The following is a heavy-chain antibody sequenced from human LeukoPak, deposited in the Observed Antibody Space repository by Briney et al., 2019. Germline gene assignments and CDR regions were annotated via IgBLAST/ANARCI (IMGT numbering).Heavy chain of an antibody. CDR2: INHSGST. CDR1: GGSFSGYY. V-gene: IGHV4-34*01. D-gene: IGHD3-22*01. CDR3: ARVAYYDSSGYTFDY. J-gene: IGHJ4*02. Sequence: SETLSLTCAVYGGSFSGYYWSWIRQPPGKGLEWIGEINHSGSTNYNPSLKSRVTISVDTSKNQFSLKLSSVTAADTAVYYCARVAYYDSSGYTFDYWGQGTLVTVSS.